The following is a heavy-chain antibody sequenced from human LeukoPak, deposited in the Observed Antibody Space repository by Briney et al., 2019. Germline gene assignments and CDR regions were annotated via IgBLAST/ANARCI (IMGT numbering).Heavy chain of an antibody. D-gene: IGHD5-24*01. V-gene: IGHV4-39*01. J-gene: IGHJ5*02. CDR1: GGSISSSSYY. Sequence: SETLSLTCTVSGGSISSSSYYWGWIRQPPGKGLEWIGSIYYSGSTYYNPSLKSRVTISVDTSKNQFSLKLSSVTAADPAVCYCARRDGYNLSNVFDPGGRGTRVTV. CDR2: IYYSGST. CDR3: ARRDGYNLSNVFDP.